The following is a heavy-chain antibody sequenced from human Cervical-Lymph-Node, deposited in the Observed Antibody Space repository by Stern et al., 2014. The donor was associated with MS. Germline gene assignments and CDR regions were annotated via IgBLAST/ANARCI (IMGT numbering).Heavy chain of an antibody. Sequence: VQLVESGGGVVQPGRSLRLSCAASGFTFSSSGMHWVRQAPGKGLEWLAIIWHDGSNRYYADSVKGRFTISRENSKNTLYLQMNSLRAEDTAVYYCAREGGNTAEYFQHWGQGTLVTVSS. CDR1: GFTFSSSG. D-gene: IGHD4-23*01. J-gene: IGHJ1*01. CDR3: AREGGNTAEYFQH. CDR2: IWHDGSNR. V-gene: IGHV3-33*01.